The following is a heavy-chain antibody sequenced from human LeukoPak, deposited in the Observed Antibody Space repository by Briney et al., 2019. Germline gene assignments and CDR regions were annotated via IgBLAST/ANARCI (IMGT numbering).Heavy chain of an antibody. CDR2: INPHSGGT. CDR1: GYSFTDYL. Sequence: ASVKVSCKASGYSFTDYLMHWVRQAPGQGLEWMGWINPHSGGTSFAQKFQGRVTMTRDTSISTTYMELSTLRSDDTAVYYCARDRNGDGFAYFDYWGQGTLVTVSS. D-gene: IGHD5-24*01. CDR3: ARDRNGDGFAYFDY. V-gene: IGHV1-2*02. J-gene: IGHJ4*02.